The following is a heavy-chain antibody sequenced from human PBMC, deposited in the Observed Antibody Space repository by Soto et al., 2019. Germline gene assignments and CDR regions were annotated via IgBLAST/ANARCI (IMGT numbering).Heavy chain of an antibody. CDR1: GYTFTSYA. CDR2: INAGNGNT. CDR3: ARDGSLRGSQLHDF. J-gene: IGHJ4*02. D-gene: IGHD3-16*01. V-gene: IGHV1-3*01. Sequence: GASVKVSCKASGYTFTSYAMHWVRQAPGQRLEWMGWINAGNGNTKYSQKFQGRVTITRDTSASTAYMELSSLRSEDTAVYYCARDGSLRGSQLHDFWGQGTLVTVSS.